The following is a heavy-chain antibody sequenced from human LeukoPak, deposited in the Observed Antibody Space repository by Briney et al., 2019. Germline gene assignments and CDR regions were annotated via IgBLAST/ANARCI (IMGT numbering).Heavy chain of an antibody. CDR3: ARAIKKGFPSSIAARPYDAFDI. D-gene: IGHD6-6*01. Sequence: GASVKVSCKASGGTFSSYAISWVRQAPGQGLEWMGGIIPIFGTANYAQKFQGRVTITADESTSTAYMELSSLRSEDTAVYYCARAIKKGFPSSIAARPYDAFDIWGQGTMVTVSS. CDR1: GGTFSSYA. V-gene: IGHV1-69*13. J-gene: IGHJ3*02. CDR2: IIPIFGTA.